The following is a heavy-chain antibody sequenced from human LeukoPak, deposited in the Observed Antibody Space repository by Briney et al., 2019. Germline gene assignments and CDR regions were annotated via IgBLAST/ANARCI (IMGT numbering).Heavy chain of an antibody. CDR2: ISSSGSTI. V-gene: IGHV3-11*01. D-gene: IGHD4-17*01. CDR1: GFTFSDYF. CDR3: AKAHDYGDYAGFDY. J-gene: IGHJ4*02. Sequence: GGSLRLSCAASGFTFSDYFMTWIRQAPGKGLEWVSYISSSGSTIYYADSVKGRFTISRDSAKTSLYLQINNLRAEDTALYYCAKAHDYGDYAGFDYWGQGTLVSVSS.